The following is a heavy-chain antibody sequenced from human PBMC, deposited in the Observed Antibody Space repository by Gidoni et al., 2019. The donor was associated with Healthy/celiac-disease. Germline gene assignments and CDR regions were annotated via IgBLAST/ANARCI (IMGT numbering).Heavy chain of an antibody. D-gene: IGHD1-7*01. V-gene: IGHV4-31*03. CDR2: NYYSGST. CDR3: ARVRLELREWWFDP. J-gene: IGHJ5*02. CDR1: GGSISRGGYY. Sequence: QVQLQESGPGLVKPSQNLSLTCTVSGGSISRGGYYWSWIRQHPGKGLEWIGYNYYSGSTYYNPSLKSRVTISVDTSKNQFSLKLSSVTAADTAVYYFARVRLELREWWFDPWGQGTLVTVSS.